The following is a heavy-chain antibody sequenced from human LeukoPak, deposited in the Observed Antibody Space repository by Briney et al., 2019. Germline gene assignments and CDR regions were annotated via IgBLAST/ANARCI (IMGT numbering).Heavy chain of an antibody. CDR3: ARVSGYYYDSSILHPAELDY. CDR1: GGSISIGDYY. CDR2: IYYSGST. J-gene: IGHJ4*02. D-gene: IGHD3-22*01. Sequence: SQTLSLTCTVSGGSISIGDYYWSWIRQPPGKGLECIGYIYYSGSTYYNPSLKRRVTISVDTSKHQLSLKLSSVTAADTAAYYCARVSGYYYDSSILHPAELDYWGQGTMVTLFS. V-gene: IGHV4-30-4*01.